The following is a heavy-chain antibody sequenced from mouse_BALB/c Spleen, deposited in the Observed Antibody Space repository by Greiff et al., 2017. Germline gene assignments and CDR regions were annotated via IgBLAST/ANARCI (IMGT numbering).Heavy chain of an antibody. CDR2: INSNGGST. CDR1: GFTFSSYG. D-gene: IGHD2-10*01. Sequence: EVQVVESGGGLVQPGGSLKLSCAASGFTFSSYGMSWVRQTPDKRLELVATINSNGGSTYYPDSVKGRFTISRDNAKNTLYLQMSSLKSEDTAMYYCARDPSYGNYDYWGQGTTLTVSS. V-gene: IGHV5-6-3*01. J-gene: IGHJ2*01. CDR3: ARDPSYGNYDY.